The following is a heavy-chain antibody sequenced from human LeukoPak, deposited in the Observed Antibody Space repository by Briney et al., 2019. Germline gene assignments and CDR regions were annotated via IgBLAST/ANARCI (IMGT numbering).Heavy chain of an antibody. J-gene: IGHJ5*02. V-gene: IGHV3-7*01. CDR2: IKRDGSEK. CDR1: GFTFSNYW. CDR3: ARTAFDFWSGSGFDP. D-gene: IGHD3-3*01. Sequence: PPGGSLRLSCAASGFTFSNYWMNWVRQAPGKGLEWVANIKRDGSEKYYVDSVKGRFTISRDNGKNSLYLQMNSLRAEDTAVYYCARTAFDFWSGSGFDPWGQGTLVTVSS.